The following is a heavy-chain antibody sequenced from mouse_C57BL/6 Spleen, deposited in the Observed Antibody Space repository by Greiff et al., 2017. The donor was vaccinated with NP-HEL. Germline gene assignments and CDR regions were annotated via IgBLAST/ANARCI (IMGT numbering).Heavy chain of an antibody. CDR3: ARAPGTLAWFAY. D-gene: IGHD4-1*01. CDR1: GFNIKDYY. Sequence: EVKLMESGAELVKPGASVKLSCTASGFNIKDYYMHWVKQRTEQGLEWIGRIDPEDGETKYAPKFQGKATITADTSSNTAYLQLSSLTSEDTAVYYCARAPGTLAWFAYWGQGTLVTVSA. J-gene: IGHJ3*01. CDR2: IDPEDGET. V-gene: IGHV14-2*01.